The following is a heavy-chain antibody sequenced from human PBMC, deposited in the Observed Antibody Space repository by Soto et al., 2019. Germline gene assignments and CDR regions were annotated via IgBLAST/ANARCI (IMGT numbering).Heavy chain of an antibody. CDR3: ATWHEREHAYDV. J-gene: IGHJ3*01. D-gene: IGHD1-1*01. CDR2: LYDVDGS. Sequence: GGSLRLSCAASGLTVSGKKYVAWVRQAPGKGLEWVSALYDVDGSFYADSVKGRFTTSSDSSKTTVYLQMNGLRPDDTAVYYCATWHEREHAYDVWGQGTTVTVS. V-gene: IGHV3-53*01. CDR1: GLTVSGKKY.